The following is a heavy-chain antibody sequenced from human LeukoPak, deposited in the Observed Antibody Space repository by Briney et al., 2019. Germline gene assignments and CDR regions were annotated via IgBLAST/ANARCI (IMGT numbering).Heavy chain of an antibody. CDR1: GYTLTELS. J-gene: IGHJ5*02. CDR2: FDPEDGET. CDR3: ARDVYEWIQSNWFDP. D-gene: IGHD5-18*01. Sequence: ASVKVSCKVSGYTLTELSMHWVRQAPGKGLEWMGGFDPEDGETIYAQKFQGRVTMTEDTSTDTAYMELSSLRSEDTAVYYCARDVYEWIQSNWFDPWGQGTLVTVSS. V-gene: IGHV1-24*01.